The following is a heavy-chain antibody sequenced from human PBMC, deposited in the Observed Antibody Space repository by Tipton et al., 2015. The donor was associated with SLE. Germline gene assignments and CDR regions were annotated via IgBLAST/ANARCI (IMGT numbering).Heavy chain of an antibody. V-gene: IGHV3-15*01. CDR2: IKSKADGGTT. D-gene: IGHD5-12*01. J-gene: IGHJ4*02. CDR1: GFTFTNAW. CDR3: IPRGYSGY. Sequence: SLRLSCTVSGFTFTNAWMSWVRQAPGKGLEWVGRIKSKADGGTTDYVAPVKGRFTMSRYDSKKTLYLQMNSLKTEDTAVYYCIPRGYSGYWGQGTLVTVSS.